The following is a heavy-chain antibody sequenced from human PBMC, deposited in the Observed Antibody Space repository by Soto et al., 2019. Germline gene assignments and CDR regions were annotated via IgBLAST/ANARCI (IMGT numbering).Heavy chain of an antibody. Sequence: ASVKVSCKASGYTFTNYDINWVRQATGQGLEWMGWINPNSGNTGYAQKFQGRVTMTRNTSISTAYMELNSLRSEDTAVFYCASGGVGATYFDPWCKASLVTISS. J-gene: IGHJ4*02. D-gene: IGHD1-26*01. CDR2: INPNSGNT. V-gene: IGHV1-8*01. CDR1: GYTFTNYD. CDR3: ASGGVGATYFDP.